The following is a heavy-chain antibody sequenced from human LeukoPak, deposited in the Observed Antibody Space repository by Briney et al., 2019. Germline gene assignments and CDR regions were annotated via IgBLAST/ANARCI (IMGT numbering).Heavy chain of an antibody. Sequence: SVMVSCKASGGTFSSYAISWVRQAPGQGLEWMGGIIPIFGTANYAQKFQGRVTITTDESTSTAYMELSSLRSEDTAVYYCAREVPENGYNTYFDYWGQGTLVTVSS. CDR1: GGTFSSYA. D-gene: IGHD5-24*01. CDR3: AREVPENGYNTYFDY. V-gene: IGHV1-69*05. J-gene: IGHJ4*02. CDR2: IIPIFGTA.